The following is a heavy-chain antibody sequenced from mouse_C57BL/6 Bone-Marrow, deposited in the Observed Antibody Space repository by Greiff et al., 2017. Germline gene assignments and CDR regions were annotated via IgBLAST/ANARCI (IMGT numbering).Heavy chain of an antibody. CDR2: ISSGGDYI. CDR3: TRRGLWPHYYAMDD. D-gene: IGHD1-1*02. CDR1: GFTFSSYA. J-gene: IGHJ4*01. Sequence: EVMLVESGEGLVKPGGSLKLPCAASGFTFSSYAMSWVRQTPEKRLEWVAYISSGGDYIYYAATVKGRFTISRDNARKTLYLQMSSLKAEDTAMYYCTRRGLWPHYYAMDDWGQGTSVTVSS. V-gene: IGHV5-9-1*02.